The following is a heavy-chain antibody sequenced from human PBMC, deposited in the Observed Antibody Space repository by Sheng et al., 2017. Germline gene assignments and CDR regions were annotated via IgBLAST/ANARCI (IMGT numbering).Heavy chain of an antibody. V-gene: IGHV4-4*07. Sequence: QVQLQESGPGLVKPSETLSLTCTVSGGSISSYYWSWIRQPAGKGLEWIGRIYTSGSTNYNPSLKSRVTMSVDTSKNQFSLKLSSVTAADTAVYYCARDASAAAGTGISYYYYYMDVWGKGTTVTVSS. D-gene: IGHD6-13*01. CDR1: GGSISSYY. CDR3: ARDASAAAGTGISYYYYYMDV. J-gene: IGHJ6*03. CDR2: IYTSGST.